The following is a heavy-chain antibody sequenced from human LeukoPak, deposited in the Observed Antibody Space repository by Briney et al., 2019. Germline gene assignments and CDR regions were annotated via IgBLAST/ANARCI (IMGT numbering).Heavy chain of an antibody. Sequence: ASVKVSCKASDYTFTSYGISWVRQAPGQGLEWMGWISAYNGNTNYAQKLQGRVTMTTDTSTSTAYMELRSLRSDDTAVYYCARDRTLYYYDSSGDLYGMDVWGQGTTVTVSS. J-gene: IGHJ6*02. D-gene: IGHD3-22*01. CDR2: ISAYNGNT. V-gene: IGHV1-18*01. CDR1: DYTFTSYG. CDR3: ARDRTLYYYDSSGDLYGMDV.